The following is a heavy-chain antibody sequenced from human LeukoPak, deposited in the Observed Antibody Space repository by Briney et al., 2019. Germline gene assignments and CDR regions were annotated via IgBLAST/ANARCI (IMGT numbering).Heavy chain of an antibody. V-gene: IGHV3-33*01. Sequence: SLRLSCAASGFDFSNFGMHWVRQAPGKGLEWVAVIWSDGSNKYYIDAVKGRFTISRDNSKNTLYLQMNSLRVEDTALYFCARDPSRAVAGTGYWGQGTLVTVSS. CDR3: ARDPSRAVAGTGY. CDR1: GFDFSNFG. J-gene: IGHJ4*02. CDR2: IWSDGSNK. D-gene: IGHD6-19*01.